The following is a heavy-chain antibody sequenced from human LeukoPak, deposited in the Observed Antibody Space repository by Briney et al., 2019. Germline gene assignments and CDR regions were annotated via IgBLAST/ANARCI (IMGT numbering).Heavy chain of an antibody. CDR2: ISYDVGNK. J-gene: IGHJ6*02. V-gene: IGHV3-30-3*01. D-gene: IGHD5-12*01. CDR1: GLTFSSYA. CDR3: ARGYDQTGAYYYYYGMDV. Sequence: PGGSLRLSCAASGLTFSSYAMHWVRQAPGKGLEWVAVISYDVGNKYYADSVKGRFTISRDNSKNTLYLQMNSLRAEDTAVYYCARGYDQTGAYYYYYGMDVWGQGTTVTVSS.